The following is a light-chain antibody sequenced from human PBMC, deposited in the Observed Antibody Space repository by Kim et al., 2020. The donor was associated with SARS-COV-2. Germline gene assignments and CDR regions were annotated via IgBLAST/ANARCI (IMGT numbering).Light chain of an antibody. V-gene: IGLV2-14*01. CDR2: DVS. J-gene: IGLJ1*01. CDR1: SSDVGGYNY. Sequence: QSALTQPASGSGSPGQSITISCTGTSSDVGGYNYVSWYQQHPGKAPKVMIYDVSKRPSGVSNRFSGSKSGSTASLTISGLQAEDEADYYCSSYTSSSTYVFGTGTKVTVL. CDR3: SSYTSSSTYV.